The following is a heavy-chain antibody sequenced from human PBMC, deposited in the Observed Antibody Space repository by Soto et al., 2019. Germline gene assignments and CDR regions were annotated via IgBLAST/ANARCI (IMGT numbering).Heavy chain of an antibody. D-gene: IGHD3-10*01. V-gene: IGHV4-39*01. Sequence: QLQLQESGPGLVKPSETLSLTCTVCGGSISSSSYYWGWIRQPPGKGLEWIGSIYYSGSTYYNPSLKSRVTISVDTSKNQFSLKLSSVTAADTAVYYCARGALLWFGEFLGYFDYWGQGTLVTVSS. CDR1: GGSISSSSYY. CDR2: IYYSGST. CDR3: ARGALLWFGEFLGYFDY. J-gene: IGHJ4*02.